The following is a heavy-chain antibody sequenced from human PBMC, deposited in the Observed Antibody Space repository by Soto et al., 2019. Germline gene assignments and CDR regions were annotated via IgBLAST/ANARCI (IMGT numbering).Heavy chain of an antibody. Sequence: QVQLVESGGGVVQPGRSLRLSCAASGFTFSSYAMHWVRQAPGKGLEWVAVISYDGSNKYYADSVKGRFTISRDNSKNTLYLQMNSLRAEDTAVYYCALLGSLGERDWGQGTLVTVSS. J-gene: IGHJ4*02. D-gene: IGHD3-16*01. CDR1: GFTFSSYA. V-gene: IGHV3-30-3*01. CDR3: ALLGSLGERD. CDR2: ISYDGSNK.